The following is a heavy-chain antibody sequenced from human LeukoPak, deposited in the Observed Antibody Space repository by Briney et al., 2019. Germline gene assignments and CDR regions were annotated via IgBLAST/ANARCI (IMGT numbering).Heavy chain of an antibody. V-gene: IGHV3-74*01. CDR2: INSDGSST. D-gene: IGHD3-22*01. J-gene: IGHJ4*02. Sequence: GGSLRLSCAASGFTFSSYWMHWVRQAPGKGLVWVSRINSDGSSTSYADSVKGRFTISRDNAKNTLYLQMNSLRAEDTALYYCAKGNGNYYDSSGYPPINFDYWGQGTLVTVSS. CDR3: AKGNGNYYDSSGYPPINFDY. CDR1: GFTFSSYW.